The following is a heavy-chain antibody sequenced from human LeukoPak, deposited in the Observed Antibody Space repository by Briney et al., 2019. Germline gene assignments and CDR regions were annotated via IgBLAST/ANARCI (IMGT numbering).Heavy chain of an antibody. V-gene: IGHV3-30*19. D-gene: IGHD3-10*01. Sequence: GGSLRLSCAASGFTFTRYGMHWLRQAPGKGLEWVAVIWYDGSQEYYADSVKGRFTISRDTASNTMHLEMNNLRTEDTAVYYCMRDYMGWFDPWGQGTLVTVSS. CDR1: GFTFTRYG. J-gene: IGHJ5*02. CDR3: MRDYMGWFDP. CDR2: IWYDGSQE.